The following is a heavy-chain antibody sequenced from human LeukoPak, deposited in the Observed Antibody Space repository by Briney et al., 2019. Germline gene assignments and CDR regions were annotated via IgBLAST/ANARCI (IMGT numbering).Heavy chain of an antibody. CDR1: GLTFSSYA. Sequence: GGSLRLSCAASGLTFSSYAIHWVRQAPGKGLEWVAVISYDGSNKYYADSVKGRFTISRDNSKNTLCLQMNSLRADDTAVYYCARGQRAHVEWYYYMDVWGKGTTVTVSS. D-gene: IGHD1-26*01. CDR3: ARGQRAHVEWYYYMDV. V-gene: IGHV3-30*04. J-gene: IGHJ6*03. CDR2: ISYDGSNK.